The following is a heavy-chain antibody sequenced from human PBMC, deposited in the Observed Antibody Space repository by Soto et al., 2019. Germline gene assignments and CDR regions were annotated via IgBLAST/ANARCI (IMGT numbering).Heavy chain of an antibody. CDR2: IYYNGTT. CDR1: GGSISSANCC. CDR3: ATQEVGGSYVYTFDP. D-gene: IGHD1-26*01. J-gene: IGHJ5*02. V-gene: IGHV4-31*03. Sequence: TLLLTCTVSGGSISSANCCWSCIRPHPGKGLEWIGHIYYNGTTYYNPTLKSRVSIPVDTSKNHFSLKLSSVTAADTAVYYCATQEVGGSYVYTFDPWGQGTLVTVSS.